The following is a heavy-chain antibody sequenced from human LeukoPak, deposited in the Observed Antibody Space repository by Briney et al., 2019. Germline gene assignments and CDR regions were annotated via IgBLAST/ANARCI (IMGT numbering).Heavy chain of an antibody. V-gene: IGHV1-18*01. CDR1: GYTFTSYG. J-gene: IGHJ4*02. D-gene: IGHD2-2*01. CDR3: ARVTRSRYCSSTSCSYYFDY. CDR2: ISAYNGNT. Sequence: ASVKVSCKASGYTFTSYGISWVRQAPGQGLEWMGWISAYNGNTNYAQKLQGRVTMTTDTSTSTAYMELRSLRSDDTAVYYCARVTRSRYCSSTSCSYYFDYWGQGTLVTVSS.